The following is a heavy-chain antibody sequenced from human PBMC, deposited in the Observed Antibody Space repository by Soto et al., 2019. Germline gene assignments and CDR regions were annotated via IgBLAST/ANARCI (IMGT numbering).Heavy chain of an antibody. J-gene: IGHJ6*02. CDR1: GYIFTANY. CDR2: INPNSGGT. CDR3: ARSQRLTLVERVIGTPDYHFGLDA. D-gene: IGHD3-10*01. Sequence: ASVKVSCKASGYIFTANYIHWVRQAPGQGLEWMGWINPNSGGTNYAQKFEGRVTMTRDTSINTAFMGLTRLNSDDTAVYYCARSQRLTLVERVIGTPDYHFGLDAWGQGTSVTVSS. V-gene: IGHV1-2*02.